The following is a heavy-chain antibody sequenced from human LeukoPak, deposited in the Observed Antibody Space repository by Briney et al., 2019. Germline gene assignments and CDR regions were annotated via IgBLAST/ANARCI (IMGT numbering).Heavy chain of an antibody. CDR1: GSSSIDSG. Sequence: RRSLKTPGQSPGSSSIDSGMGGVGQMPGKGLGLMGIIYPGDAATSYSPSFQGQVTVSAEKSITTAFLQWSSLKASDSVMYYCARADHLVWFGDPRRPYYYGLDVWGQGTSVTVSS. J-gene: IGHJ6*02. D-gene: IGHD3-10*01. CDR3: ARADHLVWFGDPRRPYYYGLDV. V-gene: IGHV5-51*01. CDR2: IYPGDAAT.